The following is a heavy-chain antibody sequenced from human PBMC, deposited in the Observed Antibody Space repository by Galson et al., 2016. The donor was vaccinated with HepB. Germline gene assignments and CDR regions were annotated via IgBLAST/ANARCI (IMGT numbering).Heavy chain of an antibody. J-gene: IGHJ4*02. V-gene: IGHV4-38-2*02. CDR3: VRDRAYIVTDY. D-gene: IGHD2-21*02. CDR2: IYYSGTT. CDR1: GYPIRSGYY. Sequence: ETLSLTCTVSGYPIRSGYYWGWIRQPPGKGLEWIGTIYYSGTTYYNPSLESRITISVDTPNNKISLNVNSVTAADTAVYYCVRDRAYIVTDYWGQGILVTVSS.